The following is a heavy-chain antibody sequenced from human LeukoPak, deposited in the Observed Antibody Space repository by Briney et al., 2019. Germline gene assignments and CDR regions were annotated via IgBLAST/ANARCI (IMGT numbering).Heavy chain of an antibody. CDR3: ASSAGIAVAGPHFDY. J-gene: IGHJ4*02. CDR2: ISAYNGNT. Sequence: ASVKVSCKASGYTFTSYYMHWVRQAPGQGLEWMGWISAYNGNTNYAQKLQGRVTMTTDTSTSTAYMELRSLRSDDTAVYYCASSAGIAVAGPHFDYWGQGTLVTVSS. V-gene: IGHV1-18*04. CDR1: GYTFTSYY. D-gene: IGHD6-19*01.